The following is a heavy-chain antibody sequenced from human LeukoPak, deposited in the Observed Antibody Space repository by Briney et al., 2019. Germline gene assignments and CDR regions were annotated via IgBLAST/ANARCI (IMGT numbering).Heavy chain of an antibody. CDR3: AKGAERGFDFSNSLQS. J-gene: IGHJ4*02. Sequence: PGGSLRLSCTTSGFTFSHYAMHWARHAPGKGLEWVAVIWNDGSDKYYGDSVKGRFTISRDNSKKTVYLQLSSLRVEDTAVYYCAKGAERGFDFSNSLQSWGQGTLVTVSS. D-gene: IGHD4-11*01. CDR1: GFTFSHYA. V-gene: IGHV3-33*06. CDR2: IWNDGSDK.